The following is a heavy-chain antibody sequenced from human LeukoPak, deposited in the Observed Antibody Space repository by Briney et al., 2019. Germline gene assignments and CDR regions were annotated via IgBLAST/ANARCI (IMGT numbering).Heavy chain of an antibody. D-gene: IGHD3-10*01. CDR1: GYTFSSYA. Sequence: PGGSLRLSCAASGYTFSSYAMRWVRQAPGKGLEWVSAISGSGGSTYYADSVKGRFTISRDNSKNTLYLQMNSLRAEDTAVYYCAARGVIINSNAFDFWGQGTMATVTS. CDR2: ISGSGGST. J-gene: IGHJ3*01. V-gene: IGHV3-23*01. CDR3: AARGVIINSNAFDF.